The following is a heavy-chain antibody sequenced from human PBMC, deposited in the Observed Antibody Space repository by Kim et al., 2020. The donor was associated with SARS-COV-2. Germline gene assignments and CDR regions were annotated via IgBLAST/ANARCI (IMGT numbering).Heavy chain of an antibody. CDR2: INPSGGSA. CDR3: ARVGGSCSGGRCYSWFDP. CDR1: VYSFTNYY. V-gene: IGHV1-46*01. J-gene: IGHJ5*02. Sequence: ASVKVSCKASVYSFTNYYMHWVRQAPGQGLEWMGIINPSGGSARSAQKFQGRVTMTRDTSTSTVYMEMSSLRSEDTAMYYCARVGGSCSGGRCYSWFDPWGQGTLVTVSS. D-gene: IGHD2-15*01.